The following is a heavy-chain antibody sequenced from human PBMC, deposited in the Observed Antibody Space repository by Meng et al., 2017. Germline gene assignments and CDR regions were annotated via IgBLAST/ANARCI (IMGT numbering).Heavy chain of an antibody. CDR1: EFTFSISA. V-gene: IGHV3-23*04. CDR3: AKLGSDY. D-gene: IGHD7-27*01. Sequence: EGHLGESGGGLVQPGGSLRLSCAASEFTFSISAMSWVRQAPGKGLEWVSGISGNGGSTFYADSVKGRFTISRDNSKNTLYLQMNSLRVEDTALYYCAKLGSDYWGQGTLVTVSS. CDR2: ISGNGGST. J-gene: IGHJ4*02.